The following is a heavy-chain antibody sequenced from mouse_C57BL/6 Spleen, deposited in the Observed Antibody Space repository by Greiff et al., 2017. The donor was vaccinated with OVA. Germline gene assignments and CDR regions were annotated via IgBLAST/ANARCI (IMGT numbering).Heavy chain of an antibody. CDR1: GYTFTDYY. J-gene: IGHJ3*01. D-gene: IGHD4-1*01. CDR3: ARSELGRGFAY. CDR2: INPYNGGT. Sequence: EVMLVESGPVLVKPGASVKMSCKASGYTFTDYYMNWVKQSHGKSLEWIGVINPYNGGTSYNQKFKGKATLTVDKSSSTAYMELNSLTSEDSAVYYCARSELGRGFAYWGQGTLVTVSA. V-gene: IGHV1-19*01.